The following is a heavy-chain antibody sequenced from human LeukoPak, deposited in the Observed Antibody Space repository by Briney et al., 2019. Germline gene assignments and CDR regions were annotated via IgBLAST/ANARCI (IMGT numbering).Heavy chain of an antibody. CDR3: VKDLPSGGGVDY. J-gene: IGHJ4*02. CDR2: IWSDERNK. V-gene: IGHV3-30*14. Sequence: PGGSLRLSCAASGFTFSTYPMHWVRQAPGKGLEWVALIWSDERNKYYADSVKGRFTISRDNSKNTLYLQMSSLRAEDTAVYYCVKDLPSGGGVDYWGQGTLVTVSS. D-gene: IGHD3-10*01. CDR1: GFTFSTYP.